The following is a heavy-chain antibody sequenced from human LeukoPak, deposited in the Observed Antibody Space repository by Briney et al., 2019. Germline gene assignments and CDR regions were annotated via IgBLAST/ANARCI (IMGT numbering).Heavy chain of an antibody. V-gene: IGHV1-69*13. J-gene: IGHJ3*02. Sequence: ASVKVSCKASGGTFSSYAISWVRQAPGQGLEWMGGIIPIFGTANYAQKFQGRVTITADESTSTAYMELSSLRSEDTAVYYCARMVRGVSVALDIWGQGTMVTVSS. CDR3: ARMVRGVSVALDI. D-gene: IGHD3-10*01. CDR2: IIPIFGTA. CDR1: GGTFSSYA.